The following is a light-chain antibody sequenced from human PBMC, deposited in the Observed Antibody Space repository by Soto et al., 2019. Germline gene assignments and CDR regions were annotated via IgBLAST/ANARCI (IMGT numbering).Light chain of an antibody. CDR3: QQYNSYWT. J-gene: IGKJ1*01. Sequence: IQLNKSPSFLSSSIGDRVTITCRASQGISSYLAWYQQKPGKAPKLLIYDASSLESGVPSRFSGSGSGTEFTLTISSMQPDDFATYYCQQYNSYWTFCQGTKVDIK. CDR1: QGISSY. CDR2: DAS. V-gene: IGKV1-13*02.